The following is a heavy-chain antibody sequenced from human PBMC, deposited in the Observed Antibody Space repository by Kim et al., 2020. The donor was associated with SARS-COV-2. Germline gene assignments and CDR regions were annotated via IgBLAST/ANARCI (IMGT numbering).Heavy chain of an antibody. D-gene: IGHD3-3*01. J-gene: IGHJ1*01. CDR3: AGDKLRDFRSAIQH. Sequence: NPSLKSRVSISIDTSKNQFSLKLTSVTAADAAIYYCAGDKLRDFRSAIQHWGQGPLVTVSS. V-gene: IGHV4-34*01.